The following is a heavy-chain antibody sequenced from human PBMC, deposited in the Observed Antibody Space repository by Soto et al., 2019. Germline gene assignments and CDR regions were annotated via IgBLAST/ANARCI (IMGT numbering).Heavy chain of an antibody. CDR2: IYWDDDK. CDR3: ARSKYSISSFDY. D-gene: IGHD6-6*01. CDR1: GFSLSTDDVG. Sequence: SGPTLVNRTQTLTLTCTFSGFSLSTDDVGVGWIRQPPGKALDWLAVIYWDDDKRYSPSLKSRLTITKDTSKNQVLLTMTNTDPVDTATYFCARSKYSISSFDYWGQGALVTVSS. V-gene: IGHV2-5*02. J-gene: IGHJ4*02.